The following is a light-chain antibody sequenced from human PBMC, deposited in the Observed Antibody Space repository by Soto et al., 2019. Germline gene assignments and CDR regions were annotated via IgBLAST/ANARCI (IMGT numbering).Light chain of an antibody. V-gene: IGKV3-15*01. CDR3: QHFGSSLRT. J-gene: IGKJ1*01. CDR1: QSVSGK. Sequence: EIMMTQSLATLSVSPGERATLSCRASQSVSGKLAWFQQRPGQAPRLLIYDTSTRATGIPARFSGSGSGTDFTLTISSLEPEDFAVYYCQHFGSSLRTFGQGTKVDIK. CDR2: DTS.